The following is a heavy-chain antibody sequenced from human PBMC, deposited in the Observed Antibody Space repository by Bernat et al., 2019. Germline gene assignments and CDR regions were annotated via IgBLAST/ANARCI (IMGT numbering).Heavy chain of an antibody. CDR2: VSNGGHT. CDR3: AGSVTTPGGFDV. Sequence: EVQLEESGGGLVQPGGSLRLSCAVSGITVTSYYMSWVRQAPGKGLEWVSDVSNGGHTYYTDSVKGRFTVFRHNYNNTQSLQMNSLGLEDTAVDYCAGSVTTPGGFDVWGQGEMGNVFS. CDR1: GITVTSYY. V-gene: IGHV3-53*04. D-gene: IGHD4-17*01. J-gene: IGHJ3*01.